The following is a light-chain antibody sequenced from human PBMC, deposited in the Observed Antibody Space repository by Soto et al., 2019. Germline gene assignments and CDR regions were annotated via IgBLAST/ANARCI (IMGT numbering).Light chain of an antibody. V-gene: IGLV2-14*03. J-gene: IGLJ2*01. CDR2: DVS. CDR1: SSDFGGYSY. CDR3: SSYRSSSSYVV. Sequence: QSALTQPASVSGSPGQSITISCTGTSSDFGGYSYVSWYQQHPGKAPKLMIYDVSNRPSGISNRFSGSKSGNTASLTISGLQAEDEADYYCSSYRSSSSYVVFGGGTKLTVL.